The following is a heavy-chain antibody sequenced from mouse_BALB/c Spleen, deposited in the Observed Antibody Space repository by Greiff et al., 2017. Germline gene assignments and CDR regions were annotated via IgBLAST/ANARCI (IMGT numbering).Heavy chain of an antibody. J-gene: IGHJ2*01. V-gene: IGHV14-3*02. CDR2: IDPANGNT. CDR1: GFNIKDTY. CDR3: ARLDYYGSSYDYFDY. Sequence: VQLKQSGAELVKPGASVKLSCTASGFNIKDTYMHWVKQRPEQGLEWIGRIDPANGNTKYDPKFQGKATITADTSSNTAYLQLSSLTSEDTAVYYCARLDYYGSSYDYFDYWGQGTTLTVSS. D-gene: IGHD1-1*01.